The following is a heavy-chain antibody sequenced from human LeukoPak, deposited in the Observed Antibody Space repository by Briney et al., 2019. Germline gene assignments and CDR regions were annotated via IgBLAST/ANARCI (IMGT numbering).Heavy chain of an antibody. CDR1: GGSISSGGYS. CDR3: ARGPRYCSSTSCYSALDYYYYGMDV. V-gene: IGHV4-30-2*01. CDR2: IYHSGST. Sequence: ASQTLSLTCAVSGGSISSGGYSWSWIRQPPGKGLEWIGYIYHSGSTYYNPSLKSRVTISVDTSKNQFSLKLSSVTAADTAVYYCARGPRYCSSTSCYSALDYYYYGMDVWGQGTTVTVSS. J-gene: IGHJ6*02. D-gene: IGHD2-2*02.